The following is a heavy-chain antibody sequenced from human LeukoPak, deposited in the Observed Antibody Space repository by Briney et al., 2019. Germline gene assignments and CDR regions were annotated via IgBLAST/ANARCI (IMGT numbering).Heavy chain of an antibody. CDR2: ISYDGSNK. J-gene: IGHJ4*02. CDR1: GFTFSSYG. D-gene: IGHD2-2*01. Sequence: GGSLRLSCAASGFTFSSYGMHWVRQAPGKGLEWVAVISYDGSNKYYADSVKGRFTISRDNSKNSLYLQMNSLRAEDTAVYYCGRFIDIVVVPAAVSGLGYFDYWGQGTLVTVSS. V-gene: IGHV3-33*05. CDR3: GRFIDIVVVPAAVSGLGYFDY.